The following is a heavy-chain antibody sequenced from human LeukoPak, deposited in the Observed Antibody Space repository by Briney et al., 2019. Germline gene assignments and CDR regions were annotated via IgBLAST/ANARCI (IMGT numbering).Heavy chain of an antibody. Sequence: PSETLSLTCIVSGGSISSYYWSWIRQPPGKGLESIRYIYYSGSTNYNPSLKSRVTISVDTSKNQFSLKLSSVTAADTAVYYCARSIGYVVVWGQGTLVTVSS. D-gene: IGHD2-2*01. CDR3: ARSIGYVVV. V-gene: IGHV4-59*01. CDR2: IYYSGST. J-gene: IGHJ4*02. CDR1: GGSISSYY.